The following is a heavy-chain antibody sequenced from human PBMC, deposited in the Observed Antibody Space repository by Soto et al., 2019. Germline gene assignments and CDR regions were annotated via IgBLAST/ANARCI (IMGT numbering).Heavy chain of an antibody. D-gene: IGHD1-26*01. J-gene: IGHJ4*01. Sequence: QVQLVQSGAEVKKPGSSVKVSCKASGGTFSSYSINWVRQAPGQGLEWMGEIIPIFGTANYAQKFQGRVTITADESTSTAYMELSSRRAEDTAVYYCARDGGRHAGGIDYWGHGTLVTVSS. CDR3: ARDGGRHAGGIDY. V-gene: IGHV1-69*01. CDR1: GGTFSSYS. CDR2: IIPIFGTA.